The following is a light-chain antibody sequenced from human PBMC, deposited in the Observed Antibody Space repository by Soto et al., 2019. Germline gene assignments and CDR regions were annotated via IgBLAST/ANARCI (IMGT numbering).Light chain of an antibody. CDR3: QKYTSAPPIIT. CDR2: AAS. V-gene: IGKV1-27*01. J-gene: IGKJ5*01. CDR1: QVIANY. Sequence: DIQLTQSPSSLSASVGEGVTITCRASQVIANYLAWYQQKPGKVPQLLIYAASYLQSGVPSRFSGSGSGTDFTLTISSLPPEDVATYYCQKYTSAPPIITFGQGTRLEIK.